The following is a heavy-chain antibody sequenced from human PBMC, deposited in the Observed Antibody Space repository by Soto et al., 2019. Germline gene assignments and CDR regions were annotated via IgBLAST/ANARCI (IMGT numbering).Heavy chain of an antibody. CDR3: ARGGSSWNSSPGGY. V-gene: IGHV1-69*01. CDR2: IIPIFGTA. CDR1: GGTFSRHA. D-gene: IGHD6-13*01. Sequence: QVQLVQSGAEVRKPGSSVKVSCKASGGTFSRHAISWVRQAPGQGLEWMGGIIPIFGTANYAQKFQGRVTITADESTSTAYMELSSLRSEDTAVYYCARGGSSWNSSPGGYWGQGTQVTVSS. J-gene: IGHJ4*02.